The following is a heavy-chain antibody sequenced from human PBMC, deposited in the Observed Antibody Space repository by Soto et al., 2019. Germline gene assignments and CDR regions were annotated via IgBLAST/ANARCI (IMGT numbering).Heavy chain of an antibody. CDR3: ARDCSGGSCYPGMDV. CDR1: GFNVNSYT. D-gene: IGHD2-15*01. Sequence: GGSLGLGCATSGFNVNSYTINWVRQAPGKRLEWLSSISSSGYIFSTDSVRGRFTISRDNAKNSVYLQINSLRAEDTAVYFCARDCSGGSCYPGMDVWGQGTTVTVSS. CDR2: ISSSGYI. V-gene: IGHV3-21*01. J-gene: IGHJ6*02.